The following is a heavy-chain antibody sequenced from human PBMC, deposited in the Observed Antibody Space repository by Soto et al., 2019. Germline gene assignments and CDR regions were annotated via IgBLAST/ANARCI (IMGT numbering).Heavy chain of an antibody. J-gene: IGHJ4*02. Sequence: QVQLVESGGGVVQPGRSLRLSCAASGFTFSSYGMHWVRQAPGKGLEWVAVISYDGSNKYYAASVKGRFTISRANSKNTLYLQMNSLRAEDTAVYYCAKVREIASLEIVVVVAAIDYWGQGTLVTVSS. CDR2: ISYDGSNK. D-gene: IGHD2-15*01. CDR3: AKVREIASLEIVVVVAAIDY. V-gene: IGHV3-30*18. CDR1: GFTFSSYG.